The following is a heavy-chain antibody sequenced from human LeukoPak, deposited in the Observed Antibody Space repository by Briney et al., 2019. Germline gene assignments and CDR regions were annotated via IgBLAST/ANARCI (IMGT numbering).Heavy chain of an antibody. Sequence: GGSLRLSRAASGFTFSSYWMHWVRQAPGKGLVWVSRINSDGSSTRYADSVKGRFTISRDNAKNTLYLQMNSLRAEDTAVYYCARELAYCGGDCYSGYYYGMDVWGQGTTVTVSS. CDR1: GFTFSSYW. V-gene: IGHV3-74*01. D-gene: IGHD2-21*02. CDR3: ARELAYCGGDCYSGYYYGMDV. CDR2: INSDGSST. J-gene: IGHJ6*02.